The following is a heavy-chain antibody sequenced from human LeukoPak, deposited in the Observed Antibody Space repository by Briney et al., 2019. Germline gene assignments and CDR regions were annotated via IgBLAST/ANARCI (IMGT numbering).Heavy chain of an antibody. Sequence: SETLSLTCTVSGGSISSGGYYWSWIRQPPGKGLEWIGYIYHSGSTYYNPSLKSRVTISVDTSKNQFSLKLSSVTAADTAVYYCAIHSDYVWGSYRYPFDYWGQGTLVTVSS. V-gene: IGHV4-30-2*03. D-gene: IGHD3-16*02. CDR3: AIHSDYVWGSYRYPFDY. CDR2: IYHSGST. CDR1: GGSISSGGYY. J-gene: IGHJ4*02.